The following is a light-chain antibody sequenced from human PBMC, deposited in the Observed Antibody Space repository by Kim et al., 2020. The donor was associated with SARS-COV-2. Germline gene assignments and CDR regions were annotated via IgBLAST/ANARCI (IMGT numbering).Light chain of an antibody. V-gene: IGKV3-11*01. CDR3: QQRSNWPLT. CDR1: QTVYRY. Sequence: EIVLTQSPATLSVSPGERATLSCRASQTVYRYLSWYQQKAGQAPRLLIYDASNRASGIPARFSGSGSGTDFTLTISSLEPEDFAVYYCQQRSNWPLTFGGGTKLEI. J-gene: IGKJ4*01. CDR2: DAS.